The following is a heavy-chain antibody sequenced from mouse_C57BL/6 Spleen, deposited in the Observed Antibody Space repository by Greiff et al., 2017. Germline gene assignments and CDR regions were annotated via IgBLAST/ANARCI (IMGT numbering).Heavy chain of an antibody. Sequence: QVQLKESGPGLVQPSQSLSITCTVSGFSLTSYGVHWVRLSPGKGLEWLGVIWSGGSTDYNAAFISRLSISKDNSKSQVFFKMNSLQADDTAIYYCARNRDLYDYVGAYWGQGTLVTVSA. J-gene: IGHJ3*01. V-gene: IGHV2-2*01. D-gene: IGHD2-4*01. CDR2: IWSGGST. CDR1: GFSLTSYG. CDR3: ARNRDLYDYVGAY.